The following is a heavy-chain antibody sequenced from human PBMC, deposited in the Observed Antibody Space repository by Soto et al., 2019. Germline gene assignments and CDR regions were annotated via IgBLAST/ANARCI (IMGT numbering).Heavy chain of an antibody. CDR3: ARGGGGVNNAAAYYHYYMDV. CDR1: GFTFSSYD. V-gene: IGHV3-13*01. D-gene: IGHD2-2*01. J-gene: IGHJ6*03. CDR2: IGTAGDT. Sequence: GGSLRLSCAASGFTFSSYDMHWVRQATGKGLEWVSAIGTAGDTYYPGSVKGRLTISRENAKDSLYLQRKRRRAGDTAVYYCARGGGGVNNAAAYYHYYMDVWGKGTTLTVSS.